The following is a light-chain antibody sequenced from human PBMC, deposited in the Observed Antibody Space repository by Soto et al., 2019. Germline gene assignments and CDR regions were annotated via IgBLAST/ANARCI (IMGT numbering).Light chain of an antibody. CDR3: SSYTTSTTYV. V-gene: IGLV2-14*01. CDR1: SSDVGGYNY. Sequence: QSALTQPASVSGSPGQSITISCTGTSSDVGGYNYVSWYQQHPGKAPKLMIYGVSYRPSGVSHRFSGSKSGNTASVTISGLQAEDEADYYCSSYTTSTTYVFGTGTKVTVL. CDR2: GVS. J-gene: IGLJ1*01.